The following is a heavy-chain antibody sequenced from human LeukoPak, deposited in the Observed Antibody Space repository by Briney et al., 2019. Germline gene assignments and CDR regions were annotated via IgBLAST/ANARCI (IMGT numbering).Heavy chain of an antibody. CDR2: ISYDGSNK. J-gene: IGHJ3*02. D-gene: IGHD6-6*01. CDR1: GFTFSSYG. V-gene: IGHV3-30*18. Sequence: GGSLRLSCAASGFTFSSYGMHWVRQAPGKGLEWVAVISYDGSNKYYADSVRGRFTISRDNSKNTLYLQMNSLRAEDTAVYYCAKDIAAFAHAFDIWGQGTMVTVSS. CDR3: AKDIAAFAHAFDI.